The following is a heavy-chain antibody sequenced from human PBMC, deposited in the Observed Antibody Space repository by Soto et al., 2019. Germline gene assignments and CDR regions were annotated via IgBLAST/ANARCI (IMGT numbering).Heavy chain of an antibody. V-gene: IGHV1-8*01. D-gene: IGHD4-17*01. CDR2: MNPNSGNT. CDR1: GYTFTSYD. J-gene: IGHJ4*02. CDR3: ARSTNDYGDRH. Sequence: QVQLVQSGAEVKKTGASVKVSCRASGYTFTSYDINWVRQATGQGLEWMGWMNPNSGNTGYAQKFQGRVTMTRNTSISTAYMELSSLTSDDTAVYYCARSTNDYGDRHWGQGTLVTVSS.